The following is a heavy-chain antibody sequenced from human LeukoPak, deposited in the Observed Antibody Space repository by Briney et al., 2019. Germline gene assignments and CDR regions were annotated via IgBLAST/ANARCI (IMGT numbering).Heavy chain of an antibody. CDR2: IYYSGST. CDR3: AQDQGVE. J-gene: IGHJ4*02. V-gene: IGHV4-30-4*01. D-gene: IGHD3-10*01. CDR1: GGSVSSGSYY. Sequence: PSETLSLTCTVSGGSVSSGSYYWSWIRQPPGKGLEWIGYIYYSGSTSYNPSLKSRVSIAVDTSKNQFSLKLSAVTAADTAVYYCAQDQGVEWGQGTLVTVSS.